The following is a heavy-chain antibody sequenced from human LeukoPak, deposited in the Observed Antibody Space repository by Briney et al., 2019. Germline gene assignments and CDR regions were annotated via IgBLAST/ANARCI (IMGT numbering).Heavy chain of an antibody. Sequence: GGSLRLSCAASGFTFSSYGMHWVRQAPGKGLEWVAFIRDDGSTRYYADSVKGRFTVSRDNSKNTLYLQMDSLRTEDTAVYYCAKVPHSWGLFDSWGQGTLVTVSS. D-gene: IGHD3-16*01. CDR3: AKVPHSWGLFDS. J-gene: IGHJ4*02. V-gene: IGHV3-30*02. CDR2: IRDDGSTR. CDR1: GFTFSSYG.